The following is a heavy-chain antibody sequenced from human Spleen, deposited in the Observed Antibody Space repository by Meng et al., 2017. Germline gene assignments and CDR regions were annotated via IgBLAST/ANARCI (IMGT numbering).Heavy chain of an antibody. Sequence: GGSLRLSCAASGFTFSDYYMSWIRQAPGKGLEWVSYISSSGSVISYADSVKGRFTISRDNAKKSMYLQMNSLRVEDTAVYYCARDLSSLAAAGSVIYDDYYGMDVWGQGTTVTVSS. V-gene: IGHV3-11*01. CDR3: ARDLSSLAAAGSVIYDDYYGMDV. D-gene: IGHD6-13*01. CDR2: ISSSGSVI. J-gene: IGHJ6*02. CDR1: GFTFSDYY.